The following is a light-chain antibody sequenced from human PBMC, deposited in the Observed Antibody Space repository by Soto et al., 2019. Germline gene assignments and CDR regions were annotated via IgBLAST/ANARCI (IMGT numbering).Light chain of an antibody. V-gene: IGKV1-5*03. J-gene: IGKJ5*01. CDR1: QSITGW. CDR2: KAS. CDR3: QQYNNWPPIT. Sequence: DIQMTQSPSTLSASVGDRVTITCRASQSITGWLAWFQQTPGKAPKLLISKASSLQNGVPSRFSGSGSGTDFTLTISSLQSEDFAVYYCQQYNNWPPITFGQGTRLRL.